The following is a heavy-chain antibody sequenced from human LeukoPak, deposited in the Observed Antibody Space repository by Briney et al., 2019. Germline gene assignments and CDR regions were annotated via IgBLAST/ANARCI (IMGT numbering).Heavy chain of an antibody. CDR3: AKDYITMIVVVTGGSFDY. Sequence: GGSLRLSGAAFGFTFSSYAMSWVGRAPGKGLGGFSAFISSGGSTYYADSVKGRFTISRDNSKNTLNLQMNSLRAEDTAVYYCAKDYITMIVVVTGGSFDYWGQGTLVTVSS. J-gene: IGHJ4*02. D-gene: IGHD3-22*01. CDR2: FISSGGST. CDR1: GFTFSSYA. V-gene: IGHV3-23*01.